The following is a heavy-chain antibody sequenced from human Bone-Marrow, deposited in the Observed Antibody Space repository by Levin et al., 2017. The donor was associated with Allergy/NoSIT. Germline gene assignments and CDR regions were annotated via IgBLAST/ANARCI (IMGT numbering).Heavy chain of an antibody. Sequence: GESLKISCAASGFTFSGYSMNWVRQAPGKGLEWVSYISSSSSTIYYADSVKGRFTIPRDNAKNSLYLQMNSLRDEDTAVYYCARDLRLTVAGSIDSWGQGTLVTVSS. CDR3: ARDLRLTVAGSIDS. CDR2: ISSSSSTI. J-gene: IGHJ4*02. V-gene: IGHV3-48*02. CDR1: GFTFSGYS. D-gene: IGHD6-19*01.